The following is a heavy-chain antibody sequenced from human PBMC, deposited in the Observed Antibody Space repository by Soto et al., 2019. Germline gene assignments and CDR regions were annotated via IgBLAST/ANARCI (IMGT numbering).Heavy chain of an antibody. V-gene: IGHV4-34*01. CDR3: ARTSRAMVNFDI. D-gene: IGHD5-18*01. CDR1: GGSFSGYY. Sequence: SETLSLTCAVYGGSFSGYYWSWIRQPPGKGLEWIGEINHSGSTNYNPSLKSRVTISVDTSKNQFSLKLSSVTAADTAVYYCARTSRAMVNFDIWGQGTMVTVSS. J-gene: IGHJ3*02. CDR2: INHSGST.